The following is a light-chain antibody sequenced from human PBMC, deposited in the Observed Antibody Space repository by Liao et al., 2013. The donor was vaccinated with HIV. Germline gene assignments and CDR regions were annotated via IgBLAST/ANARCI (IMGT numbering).Light chain of an antibody. CDR1: NLGDGY. J-gene: IGLJ2*01. CDR3: QAWDSSVL. V-gene: IGLV3-1*01. CDR2: QDT. Sequence: SYDLTQPPSVSVSPGQTATITCSGENLGDGYASWYQQKPGQSPALIIYQDTKRPSGIPERFSGSNSGNTATLTISETQAVDEADYYCQAWDSSVLFGGGDQADRP.